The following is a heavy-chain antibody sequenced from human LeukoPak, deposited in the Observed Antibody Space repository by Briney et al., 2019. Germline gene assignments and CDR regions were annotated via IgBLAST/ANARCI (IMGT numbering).Heavy chain of an antibody. CDR2: INHSGST. Sequence: SETLSLTCAVYGVSFSGYYWSWIRQPPGKGLEWIGEINHSGSTNYNPSLKSRVTISVDTSKNQFSLKLSSVTAADTAVYYCARGGSVTNSYYYYGMDVWGQGTTVTVSS. CDR1: GVSFSGYY. D-gene: IGHD4-17*01. CDR3: ARGGSVTNSYYYYGMDV. V-gene: IGHV4-34*01. J-gene: IGHJ6*02.